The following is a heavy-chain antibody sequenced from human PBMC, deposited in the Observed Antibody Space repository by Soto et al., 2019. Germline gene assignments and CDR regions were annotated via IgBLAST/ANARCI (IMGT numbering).Heavy chain of an antibody. CDR2: INHNGST. D-gene: IGHD4-17*01. CDR1: GGSFSGYY. Sequence: QVQLQQWGAGLLKPSETLSLTCAVYGGSFSGYYWSWVRQSPRKGLEWIGEINHNGSTNYNPSLKRPLTISVDTPKNQFSRNLSSVTAADTALYYGIACDYGDYPRYWGQGSLVTVSS. J-gene: IGHJ4*02. V-gene: IGHV4-34*03. CDR3: IACDYGDYPRY.